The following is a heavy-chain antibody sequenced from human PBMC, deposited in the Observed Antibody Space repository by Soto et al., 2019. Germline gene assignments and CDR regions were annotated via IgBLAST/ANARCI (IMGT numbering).Heavy chain of an antibody. Sequence: SETLSLTCTVSGVSISTYYCSWIRQSPGKGLDWIGYIYYSGSTNYNPSLRSRVTISVDTSKNQFSLKLSSVTAADTAVYYCERQGFGALHGLVDVWGQGTSVTVSS. CDR3: ERQGFGALHGLVDV. CDR2: IYYSGST. J-gene: IGHJ6*02. D-gene: IGHD3-10*01. CDR1: GVSISTYY. V-gene: IGHV4-59*01.